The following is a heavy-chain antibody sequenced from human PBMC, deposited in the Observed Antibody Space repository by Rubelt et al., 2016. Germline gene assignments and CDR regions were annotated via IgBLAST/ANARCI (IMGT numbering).Heavy chain of an antibody. CDR1: GDTLSVFS. Sequence: QVQLVQSGAVLKKPGASVKVSCKVSGDTLSVFSIHWVRQAPGKGLEWMGGFDGEDGETVYAQTLQGRVIMTEDPSTDTADMELSRLTSADTAVYYCSTADSSSWYDATDTWGQGTMVTVSS. D-gene: IGHD6-13*01. CDR3: STADSSSWYDATDT. J-gene: IGHJ3*02. CDR2: FDGEDGET. V-gene: IGHV1-24*01.